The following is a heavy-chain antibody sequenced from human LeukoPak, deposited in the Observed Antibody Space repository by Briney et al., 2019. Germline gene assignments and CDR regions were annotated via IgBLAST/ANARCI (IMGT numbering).Heavy chain of an antibody. Sequence: ASVKVSCKASGGTFSSYAISWVRQAPGQGLEWMGGIIPIFGTANYAQKFQGRVTITADESTSTVYMELSSLRSEDTAVYYCARVYYDSSNNWFDPWGQGTLVTVSS. V-gene: IGHV1-69*13. CDR1: GGTFSSYA. J-gene: IGHJ5*02. D-gene: IGHD3-22*01. CDR3: ARVYYDSSNNWFDP. CDR2: IIPIFGTA.